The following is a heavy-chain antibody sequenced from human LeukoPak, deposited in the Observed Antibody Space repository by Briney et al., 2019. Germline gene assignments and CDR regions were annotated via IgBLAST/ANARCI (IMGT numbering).Heavy chain of an antibody. V-gene: IGHV4-4*07. CDR1: GGSISSYY. Sequence: SETLSLTCTASGGSISSYYWSWIRQPAGKGLEWIGRIYTSGSTNYNPSLKSRVTMSVDTSKNQFSLKLSSVTAADTAVYYCAGDIVVVPAAIGDYYYYGMDVWGQGTTVTVSS. CDR2: IYTSGST. D-gene: IGHD2-2*01. CDR3: AGDIVVVPAAIGDYYYYGMDV. J-gene: IGHJ6*02.